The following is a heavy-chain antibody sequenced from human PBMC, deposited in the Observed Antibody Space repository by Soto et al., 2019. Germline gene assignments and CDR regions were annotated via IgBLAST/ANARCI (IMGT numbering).Heavy chain of an antibody. CDR1: GVTFSTFG. J-gene: IGHJ4*02. V-gene: IGHV1-69*13. CDR3: ARSAPMDAGDKYYYDF. D-gene: IGHD3-16*01. Sequence: SVKVSCKASGVTFSTFGISWVRQAPGQGLEWMGGIIPFFGTAKYSQKFEDRISITADESTNTVYMDLRSLTSEDTAIYYCARSAPMDAGDKYYYDFWGQGALVTVSS. CDR2: IIPFFGTA.